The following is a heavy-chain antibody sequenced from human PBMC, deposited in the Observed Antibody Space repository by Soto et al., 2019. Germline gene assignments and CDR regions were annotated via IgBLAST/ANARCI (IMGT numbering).Heavy chain of an antibody. Sequence: ETLSLACAVSGASISSYDWSWIRQPPGKGLEWIGYIYYSGSTNYNPSLKSRVTISVDTSKNQFSLKLSSVTAADTAVYYCARASIVRGDLDYWAQGTLVTV. J-gene: IGHJ4*02. CDR1: GASISSYD. D-gene: IGHD3-10*01. V-gene: IGHV4-59*01. CDR2: IYYSGST. CDR3: ARASIVRGDLDY.